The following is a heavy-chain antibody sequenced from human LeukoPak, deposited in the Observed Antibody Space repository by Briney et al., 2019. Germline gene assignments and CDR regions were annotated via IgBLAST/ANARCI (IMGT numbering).Heavy chain of an antibody. CDR1: GGSTSSYY. CDR3: ARSRVWSDYWGYFDY. J-gene: IGHJ4*02. Sequence: PSETLSLTCTVSGGSTSSYYWSWIRQPPGKGLEWIGYIYHSGSTNYNPSHKSRVTVSVDMAKNQISLKMSSVTAADTAVYYCARSRVWSDYWGYFDYWGQGILVTVSS. V-gene: IGHV4-59*01. D-gene: IGHD3-3*01. CDR2: IYHSGST.